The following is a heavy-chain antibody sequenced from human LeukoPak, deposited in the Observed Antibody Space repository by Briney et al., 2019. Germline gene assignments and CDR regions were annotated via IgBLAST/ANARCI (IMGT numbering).Heavy chain of an antibody. V-gene: IGHV3-23*01. CDR2: ISDDGHST. D-gene: IGHD2-15*01. Sequence: HPGGSLTLSCVVSGFTFSNYAMSWVRQAPGTGLQWFSSISDDGHSTYFADSVRGRFTLARDNSKNTLYLQMNSLRAEDTAIYYCAKSQCSGGTCHSYLPYYFDYWGQGTLVTVSS. CDR1: GFTFSNYA. CDR3: AKSQCSGGTCHSYLPYYFDY. J-gene: IGHJ4*02.